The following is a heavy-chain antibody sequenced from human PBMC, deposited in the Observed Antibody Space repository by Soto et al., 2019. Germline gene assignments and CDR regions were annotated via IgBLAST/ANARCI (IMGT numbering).Heavy chain of an antibody. J-gene: IGHJ4*02. CDR3: AKEGPGNYYFDC. V-gene: IGHV3-11*04. CDR1: GFTFSDYY. Sequence: PGGSLRLSCAASGFTFSDYYMSWVRQAPGKGLEWVSYISSSGSNKYYADSMKGRFTISRDNSKNTLYLQMNSLRPEDTAVYYCAKEGPGNYYFDCWGQGTLVTVSS. CDR2: ISSSGSNK.